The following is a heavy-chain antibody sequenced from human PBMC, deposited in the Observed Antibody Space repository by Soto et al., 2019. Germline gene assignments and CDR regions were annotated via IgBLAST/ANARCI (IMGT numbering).Heavy chain of an antibody. V-gene: IGHV1-3*01. Sequence: ASVKVSCKASGYTFTSYAMHWVRQAPGQRLEWMGWINAGNGNTKYSQKFQGRVTITRDTSASTAYMELSSLRSEDTAVYYCGSGGAPYCSGGSCRGDYWGQGTLVTVSS. D-gene: IGHD2-15*01. CDR1: GYTFTSYA. J-gene: IGHJ4*02. CDR2: INAGNGNT. CDR3: GSGGAPYCSGGSCRGDY.